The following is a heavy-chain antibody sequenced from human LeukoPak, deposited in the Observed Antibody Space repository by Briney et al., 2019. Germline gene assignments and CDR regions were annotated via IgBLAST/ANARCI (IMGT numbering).Heavy chain of an antibody. CDR3: ARLGSSWYTFDY. V-gene: IGHV4-4*07. CDR2: IYSSGST. CDR1: GGSISSYY. D-gene: IGHD6-13*01. Sequence: SETLSLTCTVSGGSISSYYWSWIRQPAGKGLEWIGRIYSSGSTNYNPSPKSRVTMSVDTSKNQFSLKLSSVTAADTAVYYCARLGSSWYTFDYWGQGTLVTVSS. J-gene: IGHJ4*02.